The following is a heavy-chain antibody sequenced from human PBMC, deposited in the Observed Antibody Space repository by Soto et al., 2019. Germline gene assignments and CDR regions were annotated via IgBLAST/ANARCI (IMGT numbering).Heavy chain of an antibody. V-gene: IGHV3-49*04. CDR3: TRDLSTYYYDSSGYDYYYYYGMDV. Sequence: PGGSLRLSCTASGFTFGDYAMSWVRQAPGKGLEWVGFIRSKAYGGTTEYAASVKGRFTISRDDSKSIAYLQMNSLKTEDTAVYYCTRDLSTYYYDSSGYDYYYYYGMDVWGQGXTVTVYS. D-gene: IGHD3-22*01. CDR2: IRSKAYGGTT. CDR1: GFTFGDYA. J-gene: IGHJ6*02.